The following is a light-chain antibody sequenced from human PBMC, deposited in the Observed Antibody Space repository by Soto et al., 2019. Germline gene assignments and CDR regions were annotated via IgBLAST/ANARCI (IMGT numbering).Light chain of an antibody. J-gene: IGLJ2*01. CDR2: GNS. Sequence: QSVLTQPPSVSGAPGQRVTISCTGSSSNIGSGYDVHWYQQLPGTAPKLLIYGNSNRPARVPDRFSGSKSGTSAALDITGLQAEDEADYYSQAYDSSMTLVVFGGGTKVTVL. CDR3: QAYDSSMTLVV. CDR1: SSNIGSGYD. V-gene: IGLV1-40*01.